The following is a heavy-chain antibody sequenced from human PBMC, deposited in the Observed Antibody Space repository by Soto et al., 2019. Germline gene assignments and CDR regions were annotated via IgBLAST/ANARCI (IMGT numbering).Heavy chain of an antibody. CDR1: GGSISSGDYY. CDR3: ARGTAPPGRWLDYYYYGMDV. J-gene: IGHJ6*02. D-gene: IGHD3-22*01. Sequence: QVQLQESGPGLVKPSQTLSLTCTVSGGSISSGDYYWSWIRQPPGKGLEWIGYIYYRGSTYYNPSLKSRVTISVDTSKNQFSLKLSSVTAADTAVYYCARGTAPPGRWLDYYYYGMDVWGQGTTVTVSS. CDR2: IYYRGST. V-gene: IGHV4-30-4*01.